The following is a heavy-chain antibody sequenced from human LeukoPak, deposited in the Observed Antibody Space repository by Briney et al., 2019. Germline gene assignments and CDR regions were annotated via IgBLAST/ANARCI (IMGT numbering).Heavy chain of an antibody. J-gene: IGHJ6*03. Sequence: SETLSLTCAVYGGSFSGYYWSWIRQPPGKGLEWIGEINHSGSTNYNPSIKSRVTISVDTSKNQFSLKLSSVTAADTAVYYCARGPRITIFGVVPYYMDVWGKGTTVTVSS. CDR1: GGSFSGYY. D-gene: IGHD3-3*01. V-gene: IGHV4-34*01. CDR2: INHSGST. CDR3: ARGPRITIFGVVPYYMDV.